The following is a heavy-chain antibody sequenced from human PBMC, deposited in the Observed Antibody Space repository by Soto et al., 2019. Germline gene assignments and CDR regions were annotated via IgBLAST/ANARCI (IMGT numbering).Heavy chain of an antibody. D-gene: IGHD5-12*01. J-gene: IGHJ4*02. CDR3: ARGYSGYDWPFFVY. Sequence: ASVKVSCKASGGTFSSYAISWVRQAPGQGLEWMGGIIPIFGTANYAQKFQGRVTITADESTSTAYMELSSLRSEDTAVYYCARGYSGYDWPFFVYWGQGTLVTVSS. CDR2: IIPIFGTA. V-gene: IGHV1-69*13. CDR1: GGTFSSYA.